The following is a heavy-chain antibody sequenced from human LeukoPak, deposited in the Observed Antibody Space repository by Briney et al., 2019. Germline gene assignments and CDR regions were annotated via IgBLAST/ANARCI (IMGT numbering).Heavy chain of an antibody. CDR3: ARGGSGSYYYYGMDV. J-gene: IGHJ6*02. Sequence: PETLSLTCTVSGGSISSFYWSWIRQPPGKGLEWIGYIYYSGSTNYNPSLKRRVTISVDTSKNQFSLKLSSVTAADTAVYYCARGGSGSYYYYGMDVWGQATTVTVSS. D-gene: IGHD6-19*01. CDR2: IYYSGST. CDR1: GGSISSFY. V-gene: IGHV4-59*01.